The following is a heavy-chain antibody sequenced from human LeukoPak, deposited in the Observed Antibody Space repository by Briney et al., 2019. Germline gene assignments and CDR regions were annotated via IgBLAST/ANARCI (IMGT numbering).Heavy chain of an antibody. D-gene: IGHD3-9*01. Sequence: ASVTLCCSASAYTFTGYYMPWVRHAPGQGIELMGWINPNSDGTSYSQEYQGRVTMTRATSDSTASLELSRLRSDDTAASYYSRRSDMLTGQYPQWFPPWGEGTLVTVSS. V-gene: IGHV1-2*02. CDR2: INPNSDGT. CDR1: AYTFTGYY. CDR3: SRRSDMLTGQYPQWFPP. J-gene: IGHJ5*02.